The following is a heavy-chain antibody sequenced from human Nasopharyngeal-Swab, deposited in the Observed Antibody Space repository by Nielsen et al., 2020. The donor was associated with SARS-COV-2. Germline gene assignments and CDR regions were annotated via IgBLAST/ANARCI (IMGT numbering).Heavy chain of an antibody. CDR1: GFTFSSYG. CDR2: ISYDGSNK. V-gene: IGHV3-30*18. J-gene: IGHJ5*02. D-gene: IGHD3/OR15-3a*01. Sequence: GGSLRLSCAASGFTFSSYGMHWVRQAPGKGLERVAVISYDGSNKYYADSVKGRFTISRDNSKNTLYLQMNSLRAEDTAVYYCAKDLGRNWFDPWGQGTLVTVSS. CDR3: AKDLGRNWFDP.